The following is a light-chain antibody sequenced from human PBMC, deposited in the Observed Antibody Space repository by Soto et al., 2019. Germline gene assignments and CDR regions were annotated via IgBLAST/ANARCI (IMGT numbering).Light chain of an antibody. Sequence: EIVLTQSPGTLSLSPGERATLSCRASQSVRSGCLAWYQQKPGQAPRLLMYGVYQRATGIPDRFSGGGSGTDFTLTISRLEHEDFVVYYCQQYGTSPFTFGQGTRVEIK. V-gene: IGKV3-20*01. CDR1: QSVRSGC. CDR2: GVY. J-gene: IGKJ2*01. CDR3: QQYGTSPFT.